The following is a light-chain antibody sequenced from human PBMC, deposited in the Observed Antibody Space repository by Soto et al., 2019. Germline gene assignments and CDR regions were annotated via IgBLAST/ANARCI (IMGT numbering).Light chain of an antibody. Sequence: DIVMTQSPDSLAVSLGERATINCKYSQSVSYTSNSKNLLAWYQQKPGQPPKLLIYWASTRESGVPDRFSGSGSGTDFTFTISSLQAEDVAVYYCHKYCNTPYTFGQGTKLEIK. CDR1: QSVSYTSNSKNL. CDR2: WAS. J-gene: IGKJ2*01. CDR3: HKYCNTPYT. V-gene: IGKV4-1*01.